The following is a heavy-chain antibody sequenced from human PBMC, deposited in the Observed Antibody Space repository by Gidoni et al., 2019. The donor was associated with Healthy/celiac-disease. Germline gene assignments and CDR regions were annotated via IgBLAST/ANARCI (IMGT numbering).Heavy chain of an antibody. V-gene: IGHV1-24*01. D-gene: IGHD3-16*01. CDR3: ATDMITFGGVMVSGAFDI. Sequence: QVQLVQSGAEVKKPGASVKVSCKVSGYTLTELSMHWVRQAPGKGLEWMGGFDPEDGETIYAQKFQGRVTMTEDTSIDTAYMELSSLRSEDTAVYYCATDMITFGGVMVSGAFDIWGQGTMVTVSS. CDR2: FDPEDGET. J-gene: IGHJ3*02. CDR1: GYTLTELS.